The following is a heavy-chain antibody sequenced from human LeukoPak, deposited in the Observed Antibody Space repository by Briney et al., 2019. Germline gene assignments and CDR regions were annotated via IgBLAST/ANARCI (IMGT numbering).Heavy chain of an antibody. V-gene: IGHV3-15*01. J-gene: IGHJ6*02. CDR3: TRARSYYGMNV. CDR2: IKSTADGGTP. Sequence: GGSLRLSCAVSGFTFTNAWMSWVRQAPGKGLEWVGRIKSTADGGTPGHAAPVKDRFTISRDDSKNTLFLQMNSLKTEDTAVYYCTRARSYYGMNVWGQGTTVTVSS. CDR1: GFTFTNAW.